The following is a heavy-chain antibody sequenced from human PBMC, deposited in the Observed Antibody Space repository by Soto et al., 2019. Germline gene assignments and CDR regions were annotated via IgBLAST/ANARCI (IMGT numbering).Heavy chain of an antibody. Sequence: QVQLVESGGGGVQPGRSRRLSCAASGFTFSDYVMHWVRQAPGKGLEWVAVIWYRGRDIFYADSVKGRFTIYRDNSKNTLYLQLNSLRAEDTAVYYCARDQGGQSGNFIFDNWGQGTLVTVSS. D-gene: IGHD1-26*01. J-gene: IGHJ4*02. CDR1: GFTFSDYV. CDR3: ARDQGGQSGNFIFDN. V-gene: IGHV3-33*01. CDR2: IWYRGRDI.